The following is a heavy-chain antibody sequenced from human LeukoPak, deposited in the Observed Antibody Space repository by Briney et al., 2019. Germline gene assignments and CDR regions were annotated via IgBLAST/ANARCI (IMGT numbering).Heavy chain of an antibody. Sequence: PGGSLRLSCAASGFTFNNYGMNWVRQAPGKGLEWVSGISGGGGSTYYADSVKGRFTISRDNSKNTLYLQMNSLRAEDTAVCYCAKGSDYDPPYYYYYMDVWGKGTTVTISS. V-gene: IGHV3-23*01. CDR3: AKGSDYDPPYYYYYMDV. D-gene: IGHD5-12*01. J-gene: IGHJ6*03. CDR2: ISGGGGST. CDR1: GFTFNNYG.